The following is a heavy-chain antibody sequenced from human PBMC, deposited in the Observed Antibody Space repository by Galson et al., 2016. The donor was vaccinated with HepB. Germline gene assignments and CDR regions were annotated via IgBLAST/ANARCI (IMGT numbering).Heavy chain of an antibody. CDR2: IHHSGST. Sequence: SETLSLTCAVYGGSFSGYYWSWIRQPPGKGLEWIGEIHHSGSTNYNPSLKSRVIISPDTSNNQFSLRLSSVTVADTAVYYCASGSASSPGEAFDYWGQGTLVSVSS. D-gene: IGHD6-6*01. CDR1: GGSFSGYY. J-gene: IGHJ4*02. V-gene: IGHV4-34*01. CDR3: ASGSASSPGEAFDY.